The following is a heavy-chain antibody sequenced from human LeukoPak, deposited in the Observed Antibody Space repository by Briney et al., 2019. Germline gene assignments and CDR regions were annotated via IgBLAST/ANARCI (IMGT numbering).Heavy chain of an antibody. J-gene: IGHJ3*02. CDR3: ARGGGATVKKRAFDI. D-gene: IGHD4-17*01. Sequence: SETLSLTCTVSGGSISSSSYYWGWIRQPPGKGLEWIGSIYYSGSTYYNPSLKSRVTISVDTSKNQFSLKLSSVTAAATAVYSCARGGGATVKKRAFDIWGQGTMVTVSS. CDR1: GGSISSSSYY. CDR2: IYYSGST. V-gene: IGHV4-39*07.